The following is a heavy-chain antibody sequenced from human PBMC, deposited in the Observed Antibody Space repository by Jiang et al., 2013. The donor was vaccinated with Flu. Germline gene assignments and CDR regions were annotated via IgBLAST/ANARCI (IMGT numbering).Heavy chain of an antibody. D-gene: IGHD5-18*01. V-gene: IGHV4-59*01. CDR2: IYYSGST. CDR1: GGSISSYY. Sequence: PGLVKPSETLSLTCTVSGGSISSYYWSWIRQPPGKGLEWIGYIYYSGSTNYNPSLKSRVTISVDTSKNQFSLKLSSVTAADTAVYYCARVEIRGYSYLFDYWGQGTLVTVSS. J-gene: IGHJ4*02. CDR3: ARVEIRGYSYLFDY.